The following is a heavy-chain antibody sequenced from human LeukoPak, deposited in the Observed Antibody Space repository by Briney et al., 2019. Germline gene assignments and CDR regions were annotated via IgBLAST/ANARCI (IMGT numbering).Heavy chain of an antibody. CDR2: INHNGNVN. D-gene: IGHD3-16*01. V-gene: IGHV3-7*03. Sequence: GGSLRLSCAASGFTFSSYWMNWARQAPGKGLEWVASINHNGNVNYYVDSVKGRFTISRDNAKNSLYLQMSNLRAEDTVVYFCARGGGLDVWGQGATVTVSS. J-gene: IGHJ6*02. CDR1: GFTFSSYW. CDR3: ARGGGLDV.